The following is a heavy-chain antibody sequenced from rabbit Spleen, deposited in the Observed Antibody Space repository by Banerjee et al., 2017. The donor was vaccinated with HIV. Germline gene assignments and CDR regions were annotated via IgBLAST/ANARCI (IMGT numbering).Heavy chain of an antibody. D-gene: IGHD1-1*01. J-gene: IGHJ6*01. Sequence: SLEESGGDLFKPGASLTLTCIASGVSFSGNSYMCWVRQAPGEGLEWIACIDTGSSGFTYCASWAKGRFTISKTSSTKVTLQMTSLTAADTATYFCARDTSSSFSSYGMDLWGPGTLVTFS. CDR2: IDTGSSGFT. CDR1: GVSFSGNSY. CDR3: ARDTSSSFSSYGMDL. V-gene: IGHV1S40*01.